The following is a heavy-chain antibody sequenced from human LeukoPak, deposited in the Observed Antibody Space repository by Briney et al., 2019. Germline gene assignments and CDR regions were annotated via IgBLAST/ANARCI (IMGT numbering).Heavy chain of an antibody. J-gene: IGHJ6*03. CDR1: GFTFSSYG. CDR3: ARSPIADDCYYHYMDV. V-gene: IGHV3-33*01. CDR2: IYYDGSYK. Sequence: PGGSLRLSCAASGFTFSSYGMHWVRQAPGKGLEWVAVIYYDGSYKYYADSVKGRFTISRDNSKNTLYLQMNSLRVEDTAVYYCARSPIADDCYYHYMDVWGKGTTVTVSS. D-gene: IGHD3-16*02.